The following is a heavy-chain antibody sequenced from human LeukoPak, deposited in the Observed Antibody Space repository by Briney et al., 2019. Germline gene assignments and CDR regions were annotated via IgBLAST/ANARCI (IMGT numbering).Heavy chain of an antibody. V-gene: IGHV3-66*03. D-gene: IGHD3-9*01. CDR2: IYSDNT. J-gene: IGHJ6*03. CDR1: GFTVSTNS. CDR3: AKDLLRDYDILTGLRALRYYYYMDV. Sequence: GGSLRLSCTASGFTVSTNSMSWVRQAPGKGLEWVSFIYSDNTHYSDSVQGRFTISRDNSKNTLYLQMNSLRAEDTAVYYCAKDLLRDYDILTGLRALRYYYYMDVWGKGTTVTISS.